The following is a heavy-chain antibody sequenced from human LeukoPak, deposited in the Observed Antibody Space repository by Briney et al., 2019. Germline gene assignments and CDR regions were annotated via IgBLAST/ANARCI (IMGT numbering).Heavy chain of an antibody. Sequence: GGSLRLSCAASGFTFSSYAMHWVRQAPGKGLEWLAVISYDGSNKYYADSVKGRFTISRDNSKNTLFLQMNSLRAEDAAVYYCARDYCDRTSCLPGFDYWGQGTLVTVSS. J-gene: IGHJ4*02. V-gene: IGHV3-30*04. CDR2: ISYDGSNK. CDR1: GFTFSSYA. CDR3: ARDYCDRTSCLPGFDY. D-gene: IGHD2-2*01.